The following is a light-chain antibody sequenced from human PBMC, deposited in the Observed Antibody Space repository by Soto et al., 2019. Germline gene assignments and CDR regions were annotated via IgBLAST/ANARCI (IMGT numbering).Light chain of an antibody. CDR3: SSYTSKSTVA. J-gene: IGLJ2*01. CDR2: DVS. CDR1: SSDVGGYNY. V-gene: IGLV2-14*01. Sequence: QSVLTQPASVSGSPGQSITISCTGTSSDVGGYNYVSWYQQHPGKAPKLMIYDVSNRPSGVSNRFSGSKSGNTASLTTSGLQAEDEADYYCSSYTSKSTVAFGGGTKVTVL.